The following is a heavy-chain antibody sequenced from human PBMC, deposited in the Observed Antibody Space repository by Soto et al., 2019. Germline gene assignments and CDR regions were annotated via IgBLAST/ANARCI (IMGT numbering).Heavy chain of an antibody. D-gene: IGHD3-22*01. CDR2: IFPDDSET. J-gene: IGHJ4*02. CDR1: GYSFSSYW. Sequence: EVQLVQSGAEVKKPGESLKISCKTSGYSFSSYWLGWLRQMPGKGLEWMGIIFPDDSETRYSPSFQGQVTISADKSISTAYLQWSSLKASDTAMYYCARRLYDTSGYRYFDYWGQGTLVTVSS. CDR3: ARRLYDTSGYRYFDY. V-gene: IGHV5-51*01.